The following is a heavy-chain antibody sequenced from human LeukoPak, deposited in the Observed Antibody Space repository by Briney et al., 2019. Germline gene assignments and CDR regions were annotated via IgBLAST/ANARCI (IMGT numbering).Heavy chain of an antibody. V-gene: IGHV4-61*02. J-gene: IGHJ6*03. Sequence: SETLSLTCSVSGVSISSSSYFWGWIRQPAGKGLEWIGRIYTSGSTNYNPSLKSRVTMSVDTSKNQFSLKLSSVTAADTAVYYCARERDDIVVVPAAPPLYYYYMDVWGKGTTVTVSS. CDR2: IYTSGST. CDR1: GVSISSSSYF. D-gene: IGHD2-2*01. CDR3: ARERDDIVVVPAAPPLYYYYMDV.